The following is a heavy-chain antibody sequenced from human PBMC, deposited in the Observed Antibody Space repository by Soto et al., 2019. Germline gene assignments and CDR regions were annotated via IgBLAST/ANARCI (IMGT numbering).Heavy chain of an antibody. J-gene: IGHJ4*02. CDR3: TKNYYFDS. CDR1: GFTFSNYA. CDR2: INIVGGNT. V-gene: IGHV3-23*01. Sequence: GGSLRLSCASSGFTFSNYAMSWVRQAPGKVLEWVSSINIVGGNTNYADSVRGRFTMSRDDSKNTVFLQMNSLRAEDTAIYYCTKNYYFDSWGQGTLVTVSS.